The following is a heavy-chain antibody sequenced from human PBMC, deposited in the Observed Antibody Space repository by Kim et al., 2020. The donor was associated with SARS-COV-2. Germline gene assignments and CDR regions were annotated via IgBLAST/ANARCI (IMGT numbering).Heavy chain of an antibody. J-gene: IGHJ4*02. D-gene: IGHD2-15*01. Sequence: SQTLSLPCAISGDRVSSNSAAWHWVRQSPSRGLEWLVRTYYRSKWYNDYVVSVKSRVTINPDTSKNQFSLQLNSVTPEDTAVYYCARELGRGDFDYWGQGTLVTVSS. CDR3: ARELGRGDFDY. V-gene: IGHV6-1*01. CDR2: TYYRSKWYN. CDR1: GDRVSSNSAA.